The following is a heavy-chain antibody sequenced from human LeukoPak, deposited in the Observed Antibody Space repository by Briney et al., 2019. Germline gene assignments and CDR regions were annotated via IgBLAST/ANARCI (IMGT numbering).Heavy chain of an antibody. Sequence: GGSLRLSCAVSGFSIRSSWMSWVRQTPGKGLEWVADMNEDGSVTWYADSVKGRFTVSGDNAKNSVDLQMSSLRVEDTAVYYCARDPAWGAIDYWGQGTLVTVSS. D-gene: IGHD7-27*01. CDR3: ARDPAWGAIDY. CDR2: MNEDGSVT. J-gene: IGHJ4*02. CDR1: GFSIRSSW. V-gene: IGHV3-7*01.